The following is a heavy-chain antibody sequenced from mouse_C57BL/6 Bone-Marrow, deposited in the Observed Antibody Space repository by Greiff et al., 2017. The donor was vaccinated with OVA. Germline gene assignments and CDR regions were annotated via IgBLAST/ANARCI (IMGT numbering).Heavy chain of an antibody. CDR2: IYPRSGNT. CDR1: GYTFTSYG. J-gene: IGHJ1*03. V-gene: IGHV1-81*01. D-gene: IGHD1-1*01. Sequence: VQLQQSGAELARPGASVKLSCKASGYTFTSYGISWVKQRTGQGLEWIGEIYPRSGNTYYNEKFKGKATLTADKSSSTAYMELRSLTSEDSAVYFCASRYGSHWYFDVWGTGTTVTVSS. CDR3: ASRYGSHWYFDV.